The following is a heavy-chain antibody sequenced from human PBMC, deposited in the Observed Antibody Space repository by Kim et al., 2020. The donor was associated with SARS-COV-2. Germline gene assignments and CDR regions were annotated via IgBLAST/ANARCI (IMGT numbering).Heavy chain of an antibody. Sequence: GGSLRLSCAASGFTFSSYGMHWVRQAPGKGLEWVAVISYDGSNKYYADSVKGRFTISRDNSKNTLSLQMNSLSAEDTAVYHCASPDRGRGAEYFQHWGQG. CDR1: GFTFSSYG. CDR3: ASPDRGRGAEYFQH. V-gene: IGHV3-33*05. D-gene: IGHD3-10*01. CDR2: ISYDGSNK. J-gene: IGHJ1*01.